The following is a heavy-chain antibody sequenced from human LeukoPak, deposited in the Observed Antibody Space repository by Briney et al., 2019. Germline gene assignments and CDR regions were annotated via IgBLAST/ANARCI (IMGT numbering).Heavy chain of an antibody. V-gene: IGHV3-21*01. CDR3: ARDADQDCSSTSCYSSTGY. J-gene: IGHJ4*02. Sequence: PGGSLRLSCAASGFTFSSYSMNWVRQAPGKGLEWVSSISSSSSYIYYADSVKGRFPISRDNAKNPLYLQMNSLRAEDTAVYYCARDADQDCSSTSCYSSTGYWGPRTLVTVSS. D-gene: IGHD2-2*01. CDR2: ISSSSSYI. CDR1: GFTFSSYS.